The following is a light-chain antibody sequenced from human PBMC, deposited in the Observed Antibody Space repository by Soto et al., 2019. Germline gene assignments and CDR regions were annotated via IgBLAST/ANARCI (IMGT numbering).Light chain of an antibody. CDR2: DAS. J-gene: IGKJ1*01. CDR3: QQRSNWPTGT. CDR1: QSVSSY. V-gene: IGKV3-11*01. Sequence: EIVLTQSPATLSLSPGERATLSCRASQSVSSYLAWYQQKPGQAPRLLIYDASNRATGIPARFSGSGSGTDFTLTISSLEPEDFAVYYCQQRSNWPTGTFGQGPKVEIK.